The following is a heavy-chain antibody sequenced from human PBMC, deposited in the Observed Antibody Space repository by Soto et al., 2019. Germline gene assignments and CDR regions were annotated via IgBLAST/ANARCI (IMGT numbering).Heavy chain of an antibody. CDR3: ARDTPPPDY. Sequence: QVQLVQSGAEVKKPGASVKVSCKTSGYTFTSYHISWVRQAPGQGLEWMGWISAYNTNTNYAQKFQGRVTMTTDTLTRTAYMELRSLRSNDTAIYYCARDTPPPDYWGQGTLVTVSS. J-gene: IGHJ4*02. CDR2: ISAYNTNT. V-gene: IGHV1-18*01. CDR1: GYTFTSYH.